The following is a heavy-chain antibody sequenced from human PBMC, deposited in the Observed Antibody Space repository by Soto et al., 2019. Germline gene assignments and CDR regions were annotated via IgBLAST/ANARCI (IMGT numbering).Heavy chain of an antibody. J-gene: IGHJ4*02. Sequence: EVQLLESGGDLVQPGGSLRLSCVASGITFESRAMSWVRQAPGEGLEWVSTITDTGGDTKYADSVRGRFTMSRDNSKKTLYLQMNSLRVEYSALYYRARGSTDSYQGSRIFDFWGRGTLVTVSS. CDR3: ARGSTDSYQGSRIFDF. V-gene: IGHV3-23*01. D-gene: IGHD3-10*01. CDR1: GITFESRA. CDR2: ITDTGGDT.